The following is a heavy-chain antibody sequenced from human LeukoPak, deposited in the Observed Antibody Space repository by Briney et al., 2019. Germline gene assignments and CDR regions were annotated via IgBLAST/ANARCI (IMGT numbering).Heavy chain of an antibody. CDR2: IWYDGSNK. V-gene: IGHV3-33*01. CDR1: GFTFSSYG. J-gene: IGHJ3*02. Sequence: GGSLRLSCAASGFTFSSYGMHWVRQAPGKGLEWVAVIWYDGSNKYYADSVKGRFTISRDNSKNTLSLQINSLRAEDTAVYYCARDVGVDAFDIWGQGTMVTVSS. CDR3: ARDVGVDAFDI.